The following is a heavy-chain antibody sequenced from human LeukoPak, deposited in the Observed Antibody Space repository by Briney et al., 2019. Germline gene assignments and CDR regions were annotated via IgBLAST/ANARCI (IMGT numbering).Heavy chain of an antibody. CDR2: ISSSSSYI. CDR3: ARDWNPYDFWSGFAREMDV. J-gene: IGHJ6*02. Sequence: GGSLRLSCAASGFTFSSYSMNWVRQAPGKGLEWVSYISSSSSYIYYADSVKGRFTISRDNAKNSLYLQMNSLRAEDTAVYYCARDWNPYDFWSGFAREMDVWGQGTTVTVSS. V-gene: IGHV3-21*01. D-gene: IGHD3-3*01. CDR1: GFTFSSYS.